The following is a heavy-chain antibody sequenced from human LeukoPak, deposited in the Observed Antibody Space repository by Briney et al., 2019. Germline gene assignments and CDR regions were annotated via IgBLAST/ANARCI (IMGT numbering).Heavy chain of an antibody. D-gene: IGHD3-22*01. J-gene: IGHJ4*02. CDR2: IIPILGIA. V-gene: IGHV1-69*04. CDR1: GGTFSSYA. CDR3: ARDLGYYDSTGYPDY. Sequence: GSSVKVSCTTSGGTFSSYAISWVRQAPGQGLEWMGRIIPILGIANYAQKFQGRVTITADKSTSTAYMELSSLRSEDTAVYYCARDLGYYDSTGYPDYWGQGTLVTVSS.